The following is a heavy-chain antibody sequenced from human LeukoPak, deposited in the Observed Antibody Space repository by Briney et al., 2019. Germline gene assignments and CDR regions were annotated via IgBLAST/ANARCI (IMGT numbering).Heavy chain of an antibody. J-gene: IGHJ4*02. CDR1: GFTFSDYG. V-gene: IGHV3-30*18. CDR3: VKDMKIKAAGYYFDY. CDR2: IANDGRDK. Sequence: GGSLRLSCAASGFTFSDYGMHWVRQAPGKGLEWVAVIANDGRDKKYADSARGRFTISRDNSKNTVYLQMNSLRAEDTAVFYCVKDMKIKAAGYYFDYWGQGTLVTVSS. D-gene: IGHD6-13*01.